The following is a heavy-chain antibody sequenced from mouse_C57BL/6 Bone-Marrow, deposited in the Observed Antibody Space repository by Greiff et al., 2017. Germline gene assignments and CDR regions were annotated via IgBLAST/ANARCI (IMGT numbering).Heavy chain of an antibody. CDR1: GYTFTSYW. CDR3: AIIPLYDGYPIYYAMDY. D-gene: IGHD2-3*01. Sequence: VQLQQPGAELVKPGASVKVSCKASGYTFTSYWMHWVKQRPGQGLEWIGRIHPSDSDTNYNQKFKGKATLTVDKSSSTAYMPLSSLTSEDSAVYYCAIIPLYDGYPIYYAMDYWGKGTSVTVSS. J-gene: IGHJ4*01. CDR2: IHPSDSDT. V-gene: IGHV1-74*01.